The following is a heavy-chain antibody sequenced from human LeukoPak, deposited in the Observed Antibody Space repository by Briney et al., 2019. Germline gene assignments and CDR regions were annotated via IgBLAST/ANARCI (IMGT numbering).Heavy chain of an antibody. CDR1: GFPFSSYS. CDR2: ISSSSSYI. CDR3: ARASALSGYPSYYFDY. D-gene: IGHD5-12*01. V-gene: IGHV3-21*01. Sequence: GGSLRLSCAASGFPFSSYSMNWVRQAPGKGLEWVSSISSSSSYIYYADSVKGRFTISRDNAKNSLYLQMNSLRAEDTAVYYCARASALSGYPSYYFDYWGQGTLVTVSS. J-gene: IGHJ4*02.